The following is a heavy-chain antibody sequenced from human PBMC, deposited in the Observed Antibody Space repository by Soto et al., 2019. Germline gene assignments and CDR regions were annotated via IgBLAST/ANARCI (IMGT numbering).Heavy chain of an antibody. Sequence: QVQLVQSGAEVKKPGSSVKVSCKASGGTFSSYTISWVRQAPGQGLEWMGRIIPILGIANYAQKFQGIVTITADKSTSTAYMELSSLRSEDTAVYYCATEYSSSSLSGWGQGTLVTVSS. CDR1: GGTFSSYT. V-gene: IGHV1-69*02. D-gene: IGHD6-6*01. CDR3: ATEYSSSSLSG. CDR2: IIPILGIA. J-gene: IGHJ4*02.